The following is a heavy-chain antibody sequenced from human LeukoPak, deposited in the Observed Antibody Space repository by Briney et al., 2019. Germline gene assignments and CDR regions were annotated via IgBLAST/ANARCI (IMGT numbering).Heavy chain of an antibody. J-gene: IGHJ6*02. CDR3: ARAHWPLYYYYGMDV. Sequence: ASVKVSCKASGYTFTSYGISWVRRAPGQGLEWMGWISAYNGNTNYAQKLQGRVTMTTDTSTSTAYMELRSLRSDDTAVYYCARAHWPLYYYYGMDVWGQGTTVTVSS. CDR2: ISAYNGNT. V-gene: IGHV1-18*01. CDR1: GYTFTSYG. D-gene: IGHD1-1*01.